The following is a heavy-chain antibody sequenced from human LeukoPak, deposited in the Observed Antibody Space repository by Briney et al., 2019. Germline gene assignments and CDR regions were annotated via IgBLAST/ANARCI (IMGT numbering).Heavy chain of an antibody. CDR1: GGSISSGSYY. J-gene: IGHJ4*02. CDR3: ARERTDTSMDY. Sequence: SETLSLTCTVSGGSISSGSYYWTWIRQPAGKGLEWIGRIYTSGSTNHNPSLKSRVTISLDTSKNQFSLKLVSVTAADTAVYFCARERTDTSMDYWGQGTLVTVSS. CDR2: IYTSGST. D-gene: IGHD5-18*01. V-gene: IGHV4-61*02.